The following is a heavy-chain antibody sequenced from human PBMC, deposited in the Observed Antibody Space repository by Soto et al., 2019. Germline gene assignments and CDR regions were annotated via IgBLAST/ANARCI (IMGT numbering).Heavy chain of an antibody. J-gene: IGHJ6*02. CDR3: ASGSVVIIHYYYYGMDV. CDR1: GGTFSCYA. V-gene: IGHV1-69*12. D-gene: IGHD3-3*01. CDR2: IIPIFGTA. Sequence: QVQLVQSGAEVKKPGSSVKVSCKASGGTFSCYAISWVRQAPGQGLEWMGGIIPIFGTANYAQKFQGRVTITADESTSTAYMELSSLRSEDTAVYYCASGSVVIIHYYYYGMDVWGQGTTVTVSS.